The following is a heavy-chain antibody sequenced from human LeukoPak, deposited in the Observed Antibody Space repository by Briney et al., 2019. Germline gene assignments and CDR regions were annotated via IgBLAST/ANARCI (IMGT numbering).Heavy chain of an antibody. CDR1: GYTFTGYY. J-gene: IGHJ5*02. CDR3: ARAEIVVVVAATPGLDP. CDR2: INPYSGGT. V-gene: IGHV1-2*02. D-gene: IGHD2-15*01. Sequence: ASVKVSCKASGYTFTGYYMHWVRQAPGQGLGWTVWINPYSGGTNYAQKFQGRVTMTRDTSISTAYMELSSLRSDDTAVYYCARAEIVVVVAATPGLDPWGQGTLVTVSS.